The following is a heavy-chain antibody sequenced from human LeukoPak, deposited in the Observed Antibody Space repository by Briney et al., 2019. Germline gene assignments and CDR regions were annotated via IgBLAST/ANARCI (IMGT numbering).Heavy chain of an antibody. CDR1: GGIFSSYS. D-gene: IGHD5-12*01. Sequence: SVKVSCKVSGGIFSSYSISWVRQAPGQGLEWMGGIIPVFSKANYAQKFQGRVTITADKSTSTAYMELSSLRSKDTAVYYCASRDIVATIGRFDYWGQGTLVTVSS. CDR3: ASRDIVATIGRFDY. J-gene: IGHJ4*02. V-gene: IGHV1-69*06. CDR2: IIPVFSKA.